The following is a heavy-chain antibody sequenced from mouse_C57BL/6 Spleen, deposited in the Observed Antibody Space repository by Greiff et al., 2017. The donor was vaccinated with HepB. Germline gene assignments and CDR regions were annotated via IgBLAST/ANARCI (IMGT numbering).Heavy chain of an antibody. CDR3: ARDSNYVSFFDY. V-gene: IGHV1-54*01. J-gene: IGHJ2*01. CDR2: INPGSGGT. D-gene: IGHD2-5*01. CDR1: GYAFTNYL. Sequence: QVQLQQSGAELVRPGTSVKVSCKASGYAFTNYLIEWVKQRPGQGLEWIGVINPGSGGTNYNEKFKGKATLTADKSSSTAYMQLSSLTSEDSAVYFCARDSNYVSFFDYWGQGTTLTVSS.